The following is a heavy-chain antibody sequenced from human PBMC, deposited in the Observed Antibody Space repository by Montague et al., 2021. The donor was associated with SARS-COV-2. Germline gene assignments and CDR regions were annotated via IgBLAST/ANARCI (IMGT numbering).Heavy chain of an antibody. Sequence: SLRLSCAASGFTFSSYSMNWVRQAPGKGLEWVSVISYDGSNKYYADSVKGRFTISRDNSKNTLYLQMNSLRAEDTAVYYCAGELGFSGMDVWGQGTTVTVSS. V-gene: IGHV3-30*03. J-gene: IGHJ6*02. CDR3: AGELGFSGMDV. CDR1: GFTFSSYS. CDR2: ISYDGSNK. D-gene: IGHD3-3*02.